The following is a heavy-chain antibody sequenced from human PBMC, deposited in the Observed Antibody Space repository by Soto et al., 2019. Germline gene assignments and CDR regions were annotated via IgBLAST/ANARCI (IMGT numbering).Heavy chain of an antibody. CDR3: ASAWVITMVRGVINWFDP. CDR2: IYYSGST. V-gene: IGHV4-31*03. J-gene: IGHJ5*02. D-gene: IGHD3-10*01. CDR1: GGSISSGGYY. Sequence: LSLTCTVSGGSISSGGYYWSWIRQHPGKGLEWIGYIYYSGSTYYNPSLKSRVTISVDTSKNQFSLKLSSVTAADTAVYYCASAWVITMVRGVINWFDPWGQGTLVTVSS.